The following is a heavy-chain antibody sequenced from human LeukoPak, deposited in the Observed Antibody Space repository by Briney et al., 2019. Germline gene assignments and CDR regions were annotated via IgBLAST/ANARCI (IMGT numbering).Heavy chain of an antibody. J-gene: IGHJ3*02. V-gene: IGHV3-21*04. CDR1: GFSFSGYN. CDR2: ISSGNYM. CDR3: ARDKSLNAFDI. Sequence: PGGSLRLSCSASGFSFSGYNMNWVRQAPGQGLEWVSSISSGNYMYYADSVKGRFTISRDNAKNSLYLQMNSLRAEDTAVYYCARDKSLNAFDIWGQGTMVTVSS.